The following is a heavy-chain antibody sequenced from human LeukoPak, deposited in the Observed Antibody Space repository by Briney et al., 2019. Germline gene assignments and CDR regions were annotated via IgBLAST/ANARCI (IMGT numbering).Heavy chain of an antibody. V-gene: IGHV1-2*02. J-gene: IGHJ4*02. CDR1: GYTFTDYN. CDR3: ARGGCSSTSCFAYDY. CDR2: INSYSGVT. Sequence: ASVKVSCKASGYTFTDYNMHWVRQAPGQGLEWVGWINSYSGVTNYAQNFQARVTMTRDTSITTAYMELSSLESEDTAVYYCARGGCSSTSCFAYDYWGQGTLVTVSS. D-gene: IGHD2-2*01.